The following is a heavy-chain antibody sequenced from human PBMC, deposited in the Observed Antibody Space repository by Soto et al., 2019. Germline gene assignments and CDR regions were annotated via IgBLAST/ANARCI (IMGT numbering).Heavy chain of an antibody. CDR2: IYYSGDT. V-gene: IGHV4-30-4*02. D-gene: IGHD3-3*01. Sequence: SETLSLTCTVSGDSIISGDYYWSWIRQTPGKGLEWIGYIYYSGDTNYNPSLKSRVIISVDTSKNQFSLKLSSVTAADTAVYYCAKGGWRLFDIWGQGTMVTVSS. J-gene: IGHJ3*02. CDR1: GDSIISGDYY. CDR3: AKGGWRLFDI.